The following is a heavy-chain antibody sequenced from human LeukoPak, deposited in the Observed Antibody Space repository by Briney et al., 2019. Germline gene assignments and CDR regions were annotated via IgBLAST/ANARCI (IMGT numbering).Heavy chain of an antibody. V-gene: IGHV1-69*05. CDR1: GDTFNSYG. D-gene: IGHD1-1*01. CDR2: IIPISGAP. Sequence: ASVKVSCKTSGDTFNSYGISWVRQAPGQGLEWMGGIIPISGAPEYAQKFQGRVTIITDESTSTAYMELHSLRSEDTAVYYCARGYSPYLKTTGNDYWGQGTLVTVSS. J-gene: IGHJ4*02. CDR3: ARGYSPYLKTTGNDY.